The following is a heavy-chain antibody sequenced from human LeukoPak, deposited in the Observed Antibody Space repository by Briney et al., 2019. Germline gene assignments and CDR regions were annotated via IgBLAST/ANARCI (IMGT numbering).Heavy chain of an antibody. CDR2: ISSSGSTI. Sequence: GGSLRLSCAAPGFTFSSYEMNWVRQAPGKGLEWVSYISSSGSTIYYADSVKGRFTISRDNAKNSLYLQMNSLRAEDTAVYYCARDRNYYDSSGLFTPSSVWFDYWGQGTLVTVSS. CDR1: GFTFSSYE. CDR3: ARDRNYYDSSGLFTPSSVWFDY. V-gene: IGHV3-48*03. D-gene: IGHD3-22*01. J-gene: IGHJ4*02.